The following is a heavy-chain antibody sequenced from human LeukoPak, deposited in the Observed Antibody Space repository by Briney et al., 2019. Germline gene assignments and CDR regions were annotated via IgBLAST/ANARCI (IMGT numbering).Heavy chain of an antibody. V-gene: IGHV3-21*01. D-gene: IGHD3-10*01. CDR3: ARDGDTRDASDI. Sequence: GGSLRLSCAASGFTFSSYSMNWVRQAPGKGLEWVSSISSSSSYIYYADSVKGRFTISRDNAKNSLYLQMNSLRAEDTAVYYCARDGDTRDASDIWGQGTMVTVSS. CDR2: ISSSSSYI. CDR1: GFTFSSYS. J-gene: IGHJ3*02.